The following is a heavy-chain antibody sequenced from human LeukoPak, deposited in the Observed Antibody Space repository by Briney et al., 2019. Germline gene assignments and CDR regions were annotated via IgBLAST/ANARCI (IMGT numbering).Heavy chain of an antibody. D-gene: IGHD6-13*01. CDR1: GFTFSSYS. J-gene: IGHJ4*02. V-gene: IGHV3-21*04. CDR2: ISSSSSYI. Sequence: GGSLRLSCAASGFTFSSYSMNWVRQAPGKGLEWVSSISSSSSYIYYADSVKGRFTISRDNAKNSLYLQMNSLRAEDTALYYCAKAGYSSSTTFDYWGQGTLVTVSS. CDR3: AKAGYSSSTTFDY.